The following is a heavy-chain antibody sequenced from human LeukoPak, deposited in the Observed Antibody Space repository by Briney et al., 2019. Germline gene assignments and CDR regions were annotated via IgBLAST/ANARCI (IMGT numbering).Heavy chain of an antibody. CDR3: ARDRYSNSDLDY. J-gene: IGHJ4*02. Sequence: SETLSLTCTVSGGSISSYYWSWIRQPPGKGLEWIGFIYYSGSTNYNPSLKSRVTISVDTSKNQFSLNLSSVTAADTAVYYCARDRYSNSDLDYWGQGTLVTVSS. D-gene: IGHD6-6*01. CDR2: IYYSGST. CDR1: GGSISSYY. V-gene: IGHV4-59*12.